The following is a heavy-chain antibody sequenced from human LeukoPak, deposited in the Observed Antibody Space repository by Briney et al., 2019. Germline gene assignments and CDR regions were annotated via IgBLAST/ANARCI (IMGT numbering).Heavy chain of an antibody. CDR1: GYTFTGYC. V-gene: IGHV1-2*02. CDR2: INPNSGGT. CDR3: ARDGRYYYDSSGYLTTLDY. Sequence: VASVKVSCKASGYTFTGYCMHWVRQAPGQGLERMGWINPNSGGTNYAQKFQGRVTMTRDTSISTAYMELSRLRSDDTAVYYCARDGRYYYDSSGYLTTLDYWGQGTLVTVSS. J-gene: IGHJ4*02. D-gene: IGHD3-22*01.